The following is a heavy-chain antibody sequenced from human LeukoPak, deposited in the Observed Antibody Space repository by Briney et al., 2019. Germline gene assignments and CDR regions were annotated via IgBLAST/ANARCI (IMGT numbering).Heavy chain of an antibody. V-gene: IGHV3-30*04. D-gene: IGHD3-22*01. CDR1: GFTFSSYA. CDR3: LRGYYDSSRYFDFDY. Sequence: GRSLRLSCAASGFTFSSYAMPWVRQAPGKGLEWVAVISYDERNKYYADSVKGRFTISRDNSKNTLYLQMSSLRAEDTAVYYWLRGYYDSSRYFDFDYWGQGTLVTVSS. CDR2: ISYDERNK. J-gene: IGHJ4*02.